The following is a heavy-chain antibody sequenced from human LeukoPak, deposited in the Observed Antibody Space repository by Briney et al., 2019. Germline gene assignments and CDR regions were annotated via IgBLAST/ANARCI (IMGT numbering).Heavy chain of an antibody. V-gene: IGHV4-34*01. CDR3: ARGGGGWYVDY. Sequence: SETLSLTCAVYGGSFSGYYWTWIRQPPGKGLEWIGEINYSGSTNYDPSLKSRVTISVDTSKNQFSLELSSVTAADTAVYYCARGGGGWYVDYWGQGTLVTVSS. D-gene: IGHD6-19*01. CDR1: GGSFSGYY. J-gene: IGHJ4*02. CDR2: INYSGST.